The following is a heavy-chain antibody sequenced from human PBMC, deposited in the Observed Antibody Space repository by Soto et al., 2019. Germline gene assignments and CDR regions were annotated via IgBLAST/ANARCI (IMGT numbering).Heavy chain of an antibody. Sequence: QVQLVQSGAEVKKPGASVKVSCKASGYTFTSYAMHWVRQAPGQRLEWMGWINAGNGNTKYSQKFQGRVTITRDTSASTAYMELSSLRSEDTAVYYCARTGGIGGANLNAFDIWGQGTMVTVSS. V-gene: IGHV1-3*01. CDR1: GYTFTSYA. J-gene: IGHJ3*02. CDR2: INAGNGNT. CDR3: ARTGGIGGANLNAFDI. D-gene: IGHD1-1*01.